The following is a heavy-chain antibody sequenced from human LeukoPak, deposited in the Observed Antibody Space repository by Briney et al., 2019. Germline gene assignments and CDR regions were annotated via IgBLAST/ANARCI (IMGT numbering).Heavy chain of an antibody. CDR1: GYSISSGYY. D-gene: IGHD4-17*01. V-gene: IGHV4-38-2*02. J-gene: IGHJ5*02. Sequence: SETLSLTCTVSGYSISSGYYWGWIRQPPGKGLEWIGSIYHSGSTYYNPSLKSRVTISVDTSKNQFSLKLSSVTAADTAVYYCARGGDAVTNEPQGFDPWGQGTLVTVSS. CDR2: IYHSGST. CDR3: ARGGDAVTNEPQGFDP.